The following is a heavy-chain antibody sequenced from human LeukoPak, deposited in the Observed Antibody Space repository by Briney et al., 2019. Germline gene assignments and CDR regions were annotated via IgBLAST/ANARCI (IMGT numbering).Heavy chain of an antibody. D-gene: IGHD2-21*02. V-gene: IGHV1-2*02. CDR3: ARGVTARGFHYYMDV. J-gene: IGHJ6*03. CDR1: GYTFTSYA. Sequence: GASVKVSCKASGYTFTSYAMNWVRQAPGQGLEWVGWINPNSGGTSYAQKFQGRVTMTRDTSISIAYMDLSRLRSDDTAVYYCARGVTARGFHYYMDVWGKGTTVTISS. CDR2: INPNSGGT.